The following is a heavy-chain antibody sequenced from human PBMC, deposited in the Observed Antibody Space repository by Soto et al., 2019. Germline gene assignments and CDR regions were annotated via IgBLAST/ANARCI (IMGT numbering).Heavy chain of an antibody. D-gene: IGHD1-20*01. V-gene: IGHV1-46*01. CDR2: INPSGGST. CDR3: ARGAGITGNTVLGDFDY. J-gene: IGHJ4*02. Sequence: ASVKVSCKASGYTFTSYYMHWVRQAPGQGLEWMGIINPSGGSTSYAQKFQGRVTMTRDTSTSTVYMELSSLRSEDTAVYYCARGAGITGNTVLGDFDYWGQGTLVTVSS. CDR1: GYTFTSYY.